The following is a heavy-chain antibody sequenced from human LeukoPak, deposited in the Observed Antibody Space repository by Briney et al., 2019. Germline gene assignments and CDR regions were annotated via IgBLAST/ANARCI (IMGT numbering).Heavy chain of an antibody. Sequence: ASVKVSCKASGYTFTSYYMHWARQAPGQGLEWMGIINPSGGSTSYAQKFQGRVTMTRDTSTSTVYMELSSLRSEDTAVYYCARENSCSSTSCYSHFDYWGQGTLVTVSS. V-gene: IGHV1-46*01. CDR3: ARENSCSSTSCYSHFDY. CDR2: INPSGGST. CDR1: GYTFTSYY. J-gene: IGHJ4*02. D-gene: IGHD2-2*01.